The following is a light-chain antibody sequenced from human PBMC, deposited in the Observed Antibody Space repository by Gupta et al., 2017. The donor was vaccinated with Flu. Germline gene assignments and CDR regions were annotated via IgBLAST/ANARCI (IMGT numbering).Light chain of an antibody. V-gene: IGKV3-15*01. J-gene: IGKJ2*01. CDR3: QQYYNWPPYT. CDR2: GAS. Sequence: ATLSVSPGERATLSCRANQNVGRDLAWYQQKPGQAPRLLIYGASTRATGIPASFSGSGSGTEFTLTISSLQSEDFAVYYCQQYYNWPPYTFGQGTKLEIK. CDR1: QNVGRD.